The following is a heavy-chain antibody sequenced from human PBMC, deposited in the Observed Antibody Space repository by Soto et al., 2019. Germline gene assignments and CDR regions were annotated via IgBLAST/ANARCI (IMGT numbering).Heavy chain of an antibody. J-gene: IGHJ6*02. CDR2: IWYDGSNK. CDR1: GFTFSSYG. V-gene: IGHV3-33*01. CDR3: ARESIEVYSYDSSGSPYYYGMDV. D-gene: IGHD3-22*01. Sequence: GGSLRLSCAASGFTFSSYGMHWVRQAPGKGLEWVAVIWYDGSNKYYADSVKGRFTISRDNSKNTLYLQMNSLRAEDTAVYYCARESIEVYSYDSSGSPYYYGMDVWGQGTTVTVSS.